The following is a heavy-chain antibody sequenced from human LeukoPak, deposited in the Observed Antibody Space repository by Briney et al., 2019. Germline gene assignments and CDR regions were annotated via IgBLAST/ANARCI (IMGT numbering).Heavy chain of an antibody. J-gene: IGHJ6*02. CDR3: ARERFGYCSSTSCYTSVSDYYYYGMDV. CDR1: GYTFTSYY. D-gene: IGHD2-2*02. Sequence: ASVKVSCKASGYTFTSYYMHWVRQAPGQGLEWMGIINPSGGSTSYAQKFQGRVTMTRDTSTSTVYMELSSLRSEDTAVYYCARERFGYCSSTSCYTSVSDYYYYGMDVWGQGTTVTVPS. CDR2: INPSGGST. V-gene: IGHV1-46*01.